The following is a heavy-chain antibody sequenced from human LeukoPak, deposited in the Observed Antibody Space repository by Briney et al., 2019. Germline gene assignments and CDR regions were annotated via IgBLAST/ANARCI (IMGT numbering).Heavy chain of an antibody. D-gene: IGHD1-14*01. Sequence: GGSLRLSCAASGFTFSNYAMNRVRQAPVKGLEWVSTISGSGDSSSYADSAKGRFTISRDNSKNALSLQMNSLRAEDTAVYYCAKVRYNTRGEFDYWGQGTLVTVSS. J-gene: IGHJ4*02. CDR2: ISGSGDSS. CDR1: GFTFSNYA. CDR3: AKVRYNTRGEFDY. V-gene: IGHV3-23*01.